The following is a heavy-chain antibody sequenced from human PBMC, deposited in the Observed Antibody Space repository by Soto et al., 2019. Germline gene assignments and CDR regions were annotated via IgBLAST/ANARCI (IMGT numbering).Heavy chain of an antibody. CDR2: IYYSGST. V-gene: IGHV4-31*03. J-gene: IGHJ6*02. CDR1: GGSISSGGYY. D-gene: IGHD2-2*02. Sequence: SETLSLTCTVSGGSISSGGYYWSWIRQHPGKGLEWIGYIYYSGSTYYNPSLKSRVTISVDTSKNQFSLKLSSVTAADTAVYYCARVPRPHIRTWGPAAIRDYYYYYGMDVCGQGTTVTVSS. CDR3: ARVPRPHIRTWGPAAIRDYYYYYGMDV.